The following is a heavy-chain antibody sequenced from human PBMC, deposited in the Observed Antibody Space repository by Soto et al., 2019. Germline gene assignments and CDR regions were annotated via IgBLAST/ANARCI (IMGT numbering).Heavy chain of an antibody. V-gene: IGHV1-69*02. Sequence: QVQLVQSGAEVKKPGSSVKVSCKASGGTFSSYTISWVRQAPVQGLEWMGRIIPILGIANYAQKFQGRVTITADKSTSTAYMELSSLRSEDTAVYYCARSDIVATIFYWGQGTLVTVSS. CDR1: GGTFSSYT. CDR2: IIPILGIA. CDR3: ARSDIVATIFY. J-gene: IGHJ4*02. D-gene: IGHD5-12*01.